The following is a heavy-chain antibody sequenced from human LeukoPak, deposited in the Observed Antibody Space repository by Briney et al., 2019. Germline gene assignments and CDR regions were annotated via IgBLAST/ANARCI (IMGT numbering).Heavy chain of an antibody. D-gene: IGHD3-22*01. Sequence: GGSLRLSCAASGFTFSSYSMNWVRQAPGKGLEWVSSISTSSSHIYYADSVKGRFTISRDNAKSSLYLQMNSLRAEDTAVYYCARSHDSSGYTFDYWGQGTLVTVSS. CDR3: ARSHDSSGYTFDY. CDR1: GFTFSSYS. CDR2: ISTSSSHI. V-gene: IGHV3-21*01. J-gene: IGHJ4*02.